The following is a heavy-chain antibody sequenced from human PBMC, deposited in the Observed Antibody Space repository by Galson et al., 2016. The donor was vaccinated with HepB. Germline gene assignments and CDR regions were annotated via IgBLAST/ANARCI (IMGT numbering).Heavy chain of an antibody. CDR1: GYTFKSFG. CDR2: ISAHNGNT. V-gene: IGHV1-18*01. J-gene: IGHJ4*02. Sequence: SVKVSCKASGYTFKSFGISWVRQAPGQGLEWLGWISAHNGNTNYAQTLQGRVTMTTDALTTTAYMELRSLRSDDTAVYYCAREGLYLDYWGQGTLVTVSS. CDR3: AREGLYLDY.